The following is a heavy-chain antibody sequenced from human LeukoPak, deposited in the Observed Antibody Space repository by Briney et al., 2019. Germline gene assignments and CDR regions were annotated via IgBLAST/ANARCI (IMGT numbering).Heavy chain of an antibody. V-gene: IGHV3-23*01. J-gene: IGHJ4*02. D-gene: IGHD5-18*01. CDR1: GFTFSSYA. CDR3: AREPSGYSPFDY. CDR2: ISDSGGST. Sequence: GGSLRLSCAASGFTFSSYAMSWVRQAPGKGLEWVSVISDSGGSTYYADSVKGRFTISRDNSKNTLYLQMNSLRAEDTAVYYCAREPSGYSPFDYWGQGTLVTVSS.